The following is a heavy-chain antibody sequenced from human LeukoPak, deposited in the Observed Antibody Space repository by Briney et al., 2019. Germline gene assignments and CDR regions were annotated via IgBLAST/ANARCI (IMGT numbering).Heavy chain of an antibody. V-gene: IGHV1-18*01. D-gene: IGHD3-3*01. CDR2: ISAYNGNT. CDR1: GYTFTSYG. J-gene: IGHJ4*02. CDR3: ARVGGSWYFWRYYFDY. Sequence: ASVTVSFTGSGYTFTSYGSSWVRQAPGQGLEWMGWISAYNGNTNYAQKLQGRVTMTTDTSTSTAYMELRSLRSDDTAVYYCARVGGSWYFWRYYFDYWGQGTLVTVSS.